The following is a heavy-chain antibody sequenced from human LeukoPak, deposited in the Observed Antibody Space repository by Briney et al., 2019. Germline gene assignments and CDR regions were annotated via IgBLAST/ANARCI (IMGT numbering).Heavy chain of an antibody. CDR2: INPYSGDT. D-gene: IGHD6-13*01. Sequence: ASVKVSCKASGYTFTGYHIHWVRQAPGQGLEWMGRINPYSGDTNFAQTFQGRLTMTRDTSITTAYMDLSSLTPDDTAVYFCARDQGSLTRSWYTGYWGQGTQVTVSS. CDR1: GYTFTGYH. V-gene: IGHV1-2*06. J-gene: IGHJ4*02. CDR3: ARDQGSLTRSWYTGY.